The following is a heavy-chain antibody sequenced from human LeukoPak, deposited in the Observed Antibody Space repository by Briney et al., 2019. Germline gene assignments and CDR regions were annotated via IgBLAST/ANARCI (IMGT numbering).Heavy chain of an antibody. Sequence: ASVKVSCRASGYTFTAYAMHWVRQAPGQRPEWMGWINAGTGNTRYSQKFQGRVTITRDTSASTVYMELSSLKSEDMAVYYCARGVYGDFYFDFWGQGTLVTVSS. J-gene: IGHJ4*02. CDR3: ARGVYGDFYFDF. V-gene: IGHV1-3*01. D-gene: IGHD4-17*01. CDR1: GYTFTAYA. CDR2: INAGTGNT.